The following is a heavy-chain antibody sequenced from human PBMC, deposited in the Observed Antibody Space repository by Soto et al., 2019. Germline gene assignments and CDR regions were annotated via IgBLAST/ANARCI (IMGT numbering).Heavy chain of an antibody. CDR1: GGSISSYY. Sequence: SENLSLTCTVSGGSISSYYWSWIRQPPGKGLEWIGYIYYSGSTNYNPSLKSRVTISVDTSKNQFSLKLSFVTAADTALFFCARRGYCSGGSCYGGAFDIWGQGTMVTVSS. CDR2: IYYSGST. D-gene: IGHD2-15*01. V-gene: IGHV4-59*08. CDR3: ARRGYCSGGSCYGGAFDI. J-gene: IGHJ3*02.